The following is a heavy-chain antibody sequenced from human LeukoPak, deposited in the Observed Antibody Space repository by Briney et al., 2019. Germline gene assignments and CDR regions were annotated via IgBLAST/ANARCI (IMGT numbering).Heavy chain of an antibody. D-gene: IGHD4-11*01. V-gene: IGHV4-31*03. CDR1: GGSISSGGYY. CDR2: IYYSGST. Sequence: TSETLSLTCTVSGGSISSGGYYWSWIRQHPGKGLEWIGYIYYSGSTYYNPSLKSRVTISVDTSKNQFSLKLSSVTAADTAVYCCARDTPSDSRYYYYMDVWGKGTTVNVSS. J-gene: IGHJ6*03. CDR3: ARDTPSDSRYYYYMDV.